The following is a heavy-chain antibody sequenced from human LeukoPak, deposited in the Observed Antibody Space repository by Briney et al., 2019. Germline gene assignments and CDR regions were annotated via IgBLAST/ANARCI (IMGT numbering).Heavy chain of an antibody. CDR1: GGTFSSYA. J-gene: IGHJ6*02. V-gene: IGHV1-69*04. Sequence: GASVKVSCKASGGTFSSYAISWVRQAPGQGLEWMGRIIPILGIANYAQKFQGRVTITADKSTSTAYMELSSLRSEDTAVYYCERDPPAVAGIGSYYYYGMDVWGQGTTVTVSS. D-gene: IGHD6-19*01. CDR3: ERDPPAVAGIGSYYYYGMDV. CDR2: IIPILGIA.